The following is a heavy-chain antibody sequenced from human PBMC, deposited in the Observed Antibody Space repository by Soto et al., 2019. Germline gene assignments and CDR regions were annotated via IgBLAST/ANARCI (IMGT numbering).Heavy chain of an antibody. CDR2: AYYSGST. Sequence: ETRYLTCPGSGKSVRTFYWSLIRQPPGKGLEWIGHAYYSGSTNYDPSLKSRVTISVDMSKNQVSLRLTSVTAADTAVYYCARGTDYTQIASYHYGMDVWGQGTSVPVSS. V-gene: IGHV4-59*02. D-gene: IGHD4-4*01. CDR1: GKSVRTFY. CDR3: ARGTDYTQIASYHYGMDV. J-gene: IGHJ6*02.